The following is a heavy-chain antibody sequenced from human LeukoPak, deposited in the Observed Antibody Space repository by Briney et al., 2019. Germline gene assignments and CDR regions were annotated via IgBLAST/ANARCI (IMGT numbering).Heavy chain of an antibody. Sequence: NPSETLSLTCTVSGGSISSYYWSWIRQPPGKGLGWMGYIYYSGSTNYNPSLKSRVTISVDTSKNQFSLKLSSVTAADTAVYYCARGGIAAASSVGWSWFDPWGQGTLVTVSS. V-gene: IGHV4-59*08. D-gene: IGHD6-13*01. CDR2: IYYSGST. J-gene: IGHJ5*02. CDR1: GGSISSYY. CDR3: ARGGIAAASSVGWSWFDP.